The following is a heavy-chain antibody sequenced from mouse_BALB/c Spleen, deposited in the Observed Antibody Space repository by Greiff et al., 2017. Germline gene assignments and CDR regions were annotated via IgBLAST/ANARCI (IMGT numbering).Heavy chain of an antibody. D-gene: IGHD1-1*01. CDR1: GFNIKDTY. CDR3: ARSGFITTVVARASDY. Sequence: VQLQQSGAELVKPGASVKLSCTASGFNIKDTYMHWVKQRPEQGLVWIGRIDPANGNTKYDPKFQGKATITADTSSNTAYLQLSSLTSEDTAVYYCARSGFITTVVARASDYWGQGTTLTGSA. CDR2: IDPANGNT. J-gene: IGHJ2*01. V-gene: IGHV14-3*02.